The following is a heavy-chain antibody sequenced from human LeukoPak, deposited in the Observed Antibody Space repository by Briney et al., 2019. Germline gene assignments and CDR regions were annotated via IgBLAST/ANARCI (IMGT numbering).Heavy chain of an antibody. CDR2: ISAYNGNT. Sequence: ASVKVSCKASGYTFTSYGISWVRQAPGQGLEWMGWISAYNGNTNYARKLQGRVTMTTDTPTSTAYMELRSLRSDDTAVYYCARTDCSGGSCPIDYWGQGTLVTVSS. V-gene: IGHV1-18*04. J-gene: IGHJ4*02. CDR1: GYTFTSYG. D-gene: IGHD2-15*01. CDR3: ARTDCSGGSCPIDY.